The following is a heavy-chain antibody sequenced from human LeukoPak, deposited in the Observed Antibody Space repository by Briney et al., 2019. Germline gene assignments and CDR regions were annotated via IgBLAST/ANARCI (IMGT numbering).Heavy chain of an antibody. J-gene: IGHJ4*02. CDR2: ISWNSGSI. CDR1: GFTFDDYA. CDR3: ARVEYGSGSYLDY. V-gene: IGHV3-9*01. D-gene: IGHD3-10*01. Sequence: GGSLRLSCAASGFTFDDYAMHWVRQVTGKGLEWVSGISWNSGSIHYADSVKGRFTISRDNAKNSLYLQMNSLRAEDTAVYYCARVEYGSGSYLDYWGQGTLVTVSS.